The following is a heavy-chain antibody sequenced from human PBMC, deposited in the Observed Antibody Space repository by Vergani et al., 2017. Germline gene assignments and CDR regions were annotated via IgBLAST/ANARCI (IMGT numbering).Heavy chain of an antibody. V-gene: IGHV3-48*04. CDR3: ARDSSSSEYYFDY. D-gene: IGHD6-6*01. J-gene: IGHJ4*02. CDR1: GFTVSSNY. CDR2: ISSSSSTI. Sequence: EVQLVESGGGLIQPGGSLRLSCAASGFTVSSNYMSWVRQAPGKGLEWVSYISSSSSTIYYADSVKGRFTISRDNAKNSLYLQMNSLRAEDTAVYYCARDSSSSEYYFDYWGQGTLVTVSS.